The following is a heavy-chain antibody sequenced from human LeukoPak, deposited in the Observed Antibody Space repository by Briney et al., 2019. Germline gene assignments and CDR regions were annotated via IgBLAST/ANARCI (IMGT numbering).Heavy chain of an antibody. CDR2: IYYSGST. D-gene: IGHD3-10*01. CDR3: ARVSAKPTDWFDP. CDR1: GGSISSYY. V-gene: IGHV4-59*01. Sequence: PSETLSLTCTVSGGSISSYYWSWIRQPPGQGLEWFGYIYYSGSTNYNPSLKSRVTISVDTSKNQFSLKLSSVTAADTAVYYCARVSAKPTDWFDPWGQGTLVTVSS. J-gene: IGHJ5*02.